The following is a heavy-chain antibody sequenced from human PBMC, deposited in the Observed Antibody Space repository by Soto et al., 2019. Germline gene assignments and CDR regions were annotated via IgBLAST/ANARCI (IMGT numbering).Heavy chain of an antibody. D-gene: IGHD2-15*01. V-gene: IGHV3-30*18. J-gene: IGHJ4*02. Sequence: QVQLVESGGGGVQPGRTLRLSCAASGYFFSSYGMHWVRQAPGKGLEWVAVISYEGSHTYYADSVKGRLTITRDNSKNTLLLQMNSLRPEDTAVYYCAKEVHCGGGSCSWSEGFDYWGQGTLLTVSS. CDR1: GYFFSSYG. CDR2: ISYEGSHT. CDR3: AKEVHCGGGSCSWSEGFDY.